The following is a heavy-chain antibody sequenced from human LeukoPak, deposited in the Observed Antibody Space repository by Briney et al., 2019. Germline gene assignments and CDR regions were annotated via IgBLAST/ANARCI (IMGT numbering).Heavy chain of an antibody. Sequence: ASVKVSCKASGYTFTGYFMHWVRQAPGQGLEWMGWINPNSGGTHYAQKFQGRVTITRDTSISTAYMELSRLRSDDTAVYYCARDQTYGDYGGIPDYWGQGTLVTVSS. CDR3: ARDQTYGDYGGIPDY. D-gene: IGHD4-17*01. CDR1: GYTFTGYF. J-gene: IGHJ4*02. CDR2: INPNSGGT. V-gene: IGHV1-2*02.